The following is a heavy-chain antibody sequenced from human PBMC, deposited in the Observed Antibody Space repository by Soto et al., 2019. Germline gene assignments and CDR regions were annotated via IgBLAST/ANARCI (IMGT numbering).Heavy chain of an antibody. Sequence: GGSLRLSCAASGFTFSSYAMHWVRQAPGKGLEWVAVISYDGSNKYYADSVKGRFTISRDNSKNTLYLQMNSLRAEDTAVYYCARDWYPYSSPEANWFDPWGQGTLVTVSS. CDR2: ISYDGSNK. J-gene: IGHJ5*02. CDR3: ARDWYPYSSPEANWFDP. D-gene: IGHD6-13*01. CDR1: GFTFSSYA. V-gene: IGHV3-30-3*01.